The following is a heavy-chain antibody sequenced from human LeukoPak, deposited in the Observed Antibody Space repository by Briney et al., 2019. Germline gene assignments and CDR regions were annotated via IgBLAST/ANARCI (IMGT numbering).Heavy chain of an antibody. D-gene: IGHD3-22*01. V-gene: IGHV4-38-2*02. CDR3: ARGLHLRYYDRSGYFDY. Sequence: NPSETLSLTCSVSGDSITGYYWGWIRQPPGKGLEWIGIIYYTGNTYYNSSLKNRVTISLDTSKNQFSLKLSSVTAADTAVYYCARGLHLRYYDRSGYFDYWGQGTQVTVSS. CDR2: IYYTGNT. CDR1: GDSITGYY. J-gene: IGHJ4*02.